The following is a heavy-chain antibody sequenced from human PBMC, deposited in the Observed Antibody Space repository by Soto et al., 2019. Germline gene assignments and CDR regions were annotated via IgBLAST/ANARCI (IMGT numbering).Heavy chain of an antibody. V-gene: IGHV3-30*18. CDR1: GFTFSSYG. J-gene: IGHJ4*02. CDR2: ISYDGSNK. Sequence: GGSLRLSCAASGFTFSSYGMHWVRQAPGKGLEWVAVISYDGSNKYYADSVKGRFTISRDNSKNTLYLQMNSLRAEDTAVYYCAKDASLWGSWDYFDYWGQGTLVTVSS. CDR3: AKDASLWGSWDYFDY. D-gene: IGHD6-13*01.